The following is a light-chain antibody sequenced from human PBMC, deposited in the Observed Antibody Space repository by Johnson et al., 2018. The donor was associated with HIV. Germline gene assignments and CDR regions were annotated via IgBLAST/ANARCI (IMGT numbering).Light chain of an antibody. CDR3: GTWDSTLYV. CDR2: DNN. CDR1: SSNIGNNY. J-gene: IGLJ1*01. V-gene: IGLV1-51*01. Sequence: QSVLTQPPSVSAAPGQKVTISCSGSSSNIGNNYVSWYQQLPGTAPKLLIYDNNKRPSGIPDRFSGSKSGTSATLGITGLQTGDEADYYCGTWDSTLYVFGTVTKVTFL.